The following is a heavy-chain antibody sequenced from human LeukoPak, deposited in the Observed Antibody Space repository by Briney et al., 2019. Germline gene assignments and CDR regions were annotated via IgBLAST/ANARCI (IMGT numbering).Heavy chain of an antibody. J-gene: IGHJ4*02. D-gene: IGHD3-10*01. CDR3: VKDRTGTYTLDY. CDR1: GFIFTSYT. V-gene: IGHV3-23*01. CDR2: ISGSGDTT. Sequence: PGGSLRLSCAASGFIFTSYTMTWVRQAPGKGLEWVSAISGSGDTTSYADSVKGRFTISRDNSKNTLNLQMNSLRAEDTAVYYCVKDRTGTYTLDYWGQGTLVTVSS.